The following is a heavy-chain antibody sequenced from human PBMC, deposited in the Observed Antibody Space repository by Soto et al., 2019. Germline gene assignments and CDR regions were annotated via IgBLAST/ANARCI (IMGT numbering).Heavy chain of an antibody. Sequence: QVQLVQSGAEVKKPGSSVKVSCKASGGTFSTDSISWVRQAPGQGLEWMGGIIPMFGTANNAQKFQGRVTITADECTSTAYMERSSLRSEDTAVYFCAREIDGYYGMDVWGQGTTVTVAS. J-gene: IGHJ6*02. CDR3: AREIDGYYGMDV. V-gene: IGHV1-69*12. CDR2: IIPMFGTA. CDR1: GGTFSTDS.